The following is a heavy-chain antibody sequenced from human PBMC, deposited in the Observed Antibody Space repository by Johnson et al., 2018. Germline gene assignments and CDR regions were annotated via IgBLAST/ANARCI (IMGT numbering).Heavy chain of an antibody. V-gene: IGHV3-30-3*01. J-gene: IGHJ3*02. Sequence: QVQLVQSGGGVVQPGRSLRLSCAASGFTFSAYAMHWVRQAPGKGLEWVAVISYDGSKKYYADSVKGRFTISRDNSKNTLFLQMNSLRTEDTAVYYWARLNFWRGYRRGFDIWSQGTMVTVSS. CDR2: ISYDGSKK. CDR1: GFTFSAYA. D-gene: IGHD3-3*01. CDR3: ARLNFWRGYRRGFDI.